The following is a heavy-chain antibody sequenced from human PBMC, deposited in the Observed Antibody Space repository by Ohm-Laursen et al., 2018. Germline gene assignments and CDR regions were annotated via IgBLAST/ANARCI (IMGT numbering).Heavy chain of an antibody. CDR2: INKAGTTV. Sequence: GSLRLSCAASGFTFSDYYMSWFRRAPGKGLEWVSYINKAGTTVYYADSVKGRFTISRDNAKKSLYLEMNSLRAEDTAVYYCARDRRDWQQFYDCWGQGTLVTVSS. D-gene: IGHD5-24*01. V-gene: IGHV3-11*01. CDR3: ARDRRDWQQFYDC. CDR1: GFTFSDYY. J-gene: IGHJ4*02.